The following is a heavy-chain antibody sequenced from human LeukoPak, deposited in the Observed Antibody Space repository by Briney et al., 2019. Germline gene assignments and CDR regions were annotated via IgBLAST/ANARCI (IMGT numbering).Heavy chain of an antibody. CDR1: GFTFDDYA. J-gene: IGHJ6*02. V-gene: IGHV3-9*01. CDR2: ISWSSGSI. D-gene: IGHD2-15*01. Sequence: PGGSLRLSCAASGFTFDDYAMHWVRQAPGKGLEWVSGISWSSGSIGYADSVKGRFTISRDNAKNSLYLHMNSLRAEDTALYYCAKGYCSGGSCYSNYYYGMDVWGQGTTVTVSS. CDR3: AKGYCSGGSCYSNYYYGMDV.